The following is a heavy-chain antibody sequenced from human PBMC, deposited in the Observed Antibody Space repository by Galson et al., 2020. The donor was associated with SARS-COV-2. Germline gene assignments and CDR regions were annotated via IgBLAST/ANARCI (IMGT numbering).Heavy chain of an antibody. V-gene: IGHV3-73*01. J-gene: IGHJ4*02. CDR1: GFSFSDSA. Sequence: GESLKISCAASGFSFSDSAMHWVRQASGKGLEWVGRIRNKVNNYATAYAASVKGRFTLFRDDLKNTAYLQMNSLKTEDTAGYYCARGVDGEGFDHGGQGTLVTVCS. CDR3: ARGVDGEGFDH. CDR2: IRNKVNNYAT. D-gene: IGHD4-17*01.